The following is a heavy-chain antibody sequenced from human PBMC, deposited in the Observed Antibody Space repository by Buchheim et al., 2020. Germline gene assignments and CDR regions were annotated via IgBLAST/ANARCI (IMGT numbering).Heavy chain of an antibody. J-gene: IGHJ4*02. V-gene: IGHV3-30*04. CDR2: ISYDGSNK. Sequence: QVQLVESGGGVVQPGRSLRLSCAASGFTFSSYAMHWVRQAPGKGLEWVAVISYDGSNKYYADSGKGRFTISRDNSKNTLYLQMNSLRAEDTAVYYCARERGGYDYVWGSYRSDYFDYWGQGTL. CDR3: ARERGGYDYVWGSYRSDYFDY. D-gene: IGHD3-16*02. CDR1: GFTFSSYA.